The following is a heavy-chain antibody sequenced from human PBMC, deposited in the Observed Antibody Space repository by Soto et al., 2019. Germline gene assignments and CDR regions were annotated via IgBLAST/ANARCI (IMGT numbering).Heavy chain of an antibody. Sequence: ASVKVSCKASGYTFTSYDINWVRQATGKGLEWMGWMNPNSGNTGYAQKFQGRVTMTRNTPISTAYMELSSLRSEDTAVYYCARPGGSRLKGRRAYYYYGMDVWGQGTTVTVSS. D-gene: IGHD6-13*01. CDR2: MNPNSGNT. V-gene: IGHV1-8*01. J-gene: IGHJ6*02. CDR3: ARPGGSRLKGRRAYYYYGMDV. CDR1: GYTFTSYD.